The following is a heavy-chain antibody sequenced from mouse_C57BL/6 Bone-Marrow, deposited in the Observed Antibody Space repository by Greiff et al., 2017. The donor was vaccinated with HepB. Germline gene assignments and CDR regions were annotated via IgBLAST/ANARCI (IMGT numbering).Heavy chain of an antibody. Sequence: DVKLVESGGGLVKPGGSLKLSCAASGFTFSDYGMHWVRQAPEKGLEWVAYISSGSSTIYYADTVKGRFTISRDNAKNTLFLQMTSLRSEDTALYYCATSYGSSWWGRGTTLTVSS. CDR3: ATSYGSSW. CDR1: GFTFSDYG. CDR2: ISSGSSTI. V-gene: IGHV5-17*01. J-gene: IGHJ2*01. D-gene: IGHD1-1*01.